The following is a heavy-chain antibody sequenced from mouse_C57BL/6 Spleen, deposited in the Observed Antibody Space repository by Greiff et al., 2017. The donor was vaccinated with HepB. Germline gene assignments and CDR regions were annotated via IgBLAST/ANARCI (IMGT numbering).Heavy chain of an antibody. CDR2: IWSGGST. CDR3: ARKHYSNYDYAMDY. J-gene: IGHJ4*01. V-gene: IGHV2-2*01. Sequence: VQLQESGPGLVQPSQSLSITCTVSGFSLTSYGVHWVRQSPGKGLEWLGVIWSGGSTDYNAAFISRLSISKDNSKSQVFVKMNSLQADDTAIYYCARKHYSNYDYAMDYWGQGTSVTVSS. CDR1: GFSLTSYG. D-gene: IGHD2-5*01.